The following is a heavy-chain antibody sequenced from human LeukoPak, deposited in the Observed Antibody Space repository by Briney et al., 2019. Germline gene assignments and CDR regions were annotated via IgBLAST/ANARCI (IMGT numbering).Heavy chain of an antibody. CDR3: ARDPGIAAAGTVGYFDS. D-gene: IGHD6-13*01. CDR2: INPSGGGT. J-gene: IGHJ4*02. V-gene: IGHV1-46*01. Sequence: ASVKVSCKASGYTFTSYDINWVRQAPGQGLEWMGIINPSGGGTSHAQKFQGRVTVTRDTSTSTVYMELSSLRSGDTAMYYCARDPGIAAAGTVGYFDSWGQGILVTVSS. CDR1: GYTFTSYD.